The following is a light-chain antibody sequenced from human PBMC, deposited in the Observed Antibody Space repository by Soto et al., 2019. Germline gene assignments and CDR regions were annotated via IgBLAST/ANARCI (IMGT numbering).Light chain of an antibody. CDR2: STS. J-gene: IGKJ2*01. Sequence: VLTQSPGTLALSPGERATLSCRASQGVSSSDLAWYQHKPGQAPRRLIYSTSSMAPGIPDRFSGSGSGTDFTLSISRLEPEDFAVYYCQQHGSSPYTFGQGTKLEIK. CDR1: QGVSSSD. V-gene: IGKV3-20*01. CDR3: QQHGSSPYT.